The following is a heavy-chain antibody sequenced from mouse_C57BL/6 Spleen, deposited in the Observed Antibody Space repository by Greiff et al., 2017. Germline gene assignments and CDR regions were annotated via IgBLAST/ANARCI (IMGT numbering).Heavy chain of an antibody. D-gene: IGHD3-3*01. Sequence: EVKLVESGPVLVKPGASVKMSCKASGYTFTDYYMNWVKQSHGKILEWIGVINPYNGGTSYNQKFKGKATLTVDKSSSTAYMELNSLTSEDSAVYYCARREGDWYYFDYWGQGTTLTVSS. J-gene: IGHJ2*01. V-gene: IGHV1-19*01. CDR3: ARREGDWYYFDY. CDR2: INPYNGGT. CDR1: GYTFTDYY.